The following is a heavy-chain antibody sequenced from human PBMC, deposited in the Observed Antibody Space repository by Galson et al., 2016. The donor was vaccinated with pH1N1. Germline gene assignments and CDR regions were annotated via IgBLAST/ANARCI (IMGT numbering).Heavy chain of an antibody. D-gene: IGHD3-9*01. CDR2: IYTSGTT. CDR3: ARARAPGSFAWLAYFDS. V-gene: IGHV4-61*02. J-gene: IGHJ4*02. Sequence: TLSLTCTVSGDSITSGTYYWSWIRQPAGRGLEWIGLIYTSGTTNYNPSLKSRVTISVDTSTNRFSLKLNSVTAADTGVYFCARARAPGSFAWLAYFDSWGQGAPVTVSS. CDR1: GDSITSGTYY.